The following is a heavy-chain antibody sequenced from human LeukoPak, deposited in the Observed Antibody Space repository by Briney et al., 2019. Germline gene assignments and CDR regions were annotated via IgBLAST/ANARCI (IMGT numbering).Heavy chain of an antibody. CDR2: IYTSGST. J-gene: IGHJ5*02. D-gene: IGHD2-8*01. CDR3: ARAFRMYALHNWFDP. V-gene: IGHV4-4*07. CDR1: GGSISSYY. Sequence: SETLSLTCTVSGGSISSYYWSWIRQPAGKGLEWIGRIYTSGSTNYNPSLKSRVTMSVDTSKNQFALKLSSVTAADTAVYYCARAFRMYALHNWFDPWGQGTLVTVSS.